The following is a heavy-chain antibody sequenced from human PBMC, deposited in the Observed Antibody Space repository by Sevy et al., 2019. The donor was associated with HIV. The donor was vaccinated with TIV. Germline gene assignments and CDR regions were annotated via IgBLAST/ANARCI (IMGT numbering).Heavy chain of an antibody. J-gene: IGHJ4*02. Sequence: GGSLRLSCAASGFTFSSYGMHWVRQAPGKGLEWVAVISYDGSNKYYADSVKGRFTISRDNSKNTLYLQMNSLRAEDTAVYYFAKGASGDPSYFDYWGQGTLVTVSS. CDR3: AKGASGDPSYFDY. D-gene: IGHD4-17*01. CDR1: GFTFSSYG. CDR2: ISYDGSNK. V-gene: IGHV3-30*18.